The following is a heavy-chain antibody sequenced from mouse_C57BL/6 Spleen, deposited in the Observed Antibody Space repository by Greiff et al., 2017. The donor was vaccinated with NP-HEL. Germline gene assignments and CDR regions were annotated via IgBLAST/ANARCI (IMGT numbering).Heavy chain of an antibody. CDR2: IDPNSGGT. CDR1: GYTFTSYW. J-gene: IGHJ2*01. CDR3: AKIYDGYYEDMDY. V-gene: IGHV1-72*01. D-gene: IGHD2-3*01. Sequence: QVQLQQPGAELVKPGASVKLSCKASGYTFTSYWMHWVKQRPGRGLEWIGSIDPNSGGTKSNAKFKSKATLTVDKPSRTDYMQLSSMTSEDSAVYYCAKIYDGYYEDMDYWGQGTTLTVSS.